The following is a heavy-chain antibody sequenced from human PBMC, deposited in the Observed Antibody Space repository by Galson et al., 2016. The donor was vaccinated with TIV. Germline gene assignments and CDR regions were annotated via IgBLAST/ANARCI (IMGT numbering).Heavy chain of an antibody. Sequence: SLRLSCAASGFTVSRYAMSWVRQAPGKGLEWLASITNNNGKTYFADSVKGRFTISRDETSNTVHLQMNSLRAGDTATYFCAKDHPSSGWPAFESRGQGILVTVSS. CDR2: ITNNNGKT. V-gene: IGHV3-23*01. CDR3: AKDHPSSGWPAFES. D-gene: IGHD6-19*01. CDR1: GFTVSRYA. J-gene: IGHJ4*02.